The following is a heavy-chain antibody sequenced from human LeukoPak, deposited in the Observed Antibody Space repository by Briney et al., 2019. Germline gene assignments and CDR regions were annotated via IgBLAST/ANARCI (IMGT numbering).Heavy chain of an antibody. J-gene: IGHJ3*02. CDR3: AREGAQDAFDI. D-gene: IGHD4/OR15-4a*01. CDR2: ISSSSSYI. V-gene: IGHV3-21*01. Sequence: GGSLRLSCAASGFTFSSYSMNWVRQAPEKGLEWVSSISSSSSYIYYADSVKGRFTISRDNAKNSLYLQMNSLRAEDTAVYYCAREGAQDAFDIWGQGTMVTVSS. CDR1: GFTFSSYS.